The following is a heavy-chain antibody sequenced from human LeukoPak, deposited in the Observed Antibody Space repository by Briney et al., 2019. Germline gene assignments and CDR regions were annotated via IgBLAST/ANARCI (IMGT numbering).Heavy chain of an antibody. V-gene: IGHV4-34*01. Sequence: MPSETLSLTCAVYGVSFSGYYWSWIRQPPGKGLEWIGEINNSGSTNYNPSLKSRVTISVDTSKNQFSLKLSSVTAADTAVYYCAERDYGDYEEFDYWGQGTLVTVSS. CDR1: GVSFSGYY. CDR2: INNSGST. CDR3: AERDYGDYEEFDY. J-gene: IGHJ4*02. D-gene: IGHD4-17*01.